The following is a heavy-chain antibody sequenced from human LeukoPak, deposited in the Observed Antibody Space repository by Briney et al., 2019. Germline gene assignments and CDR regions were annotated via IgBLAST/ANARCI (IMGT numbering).Heavy chain of an antibody. V-gene: IGHV4-39*07. Sequence: SETLSLTCTVSGGSISSSSYYWGWIRQPPGKGLEWIGSIYYSGSTYYNPSLKSRVTISVDTSKNQFSLKLSSVTAADTAVYYCARDGAVAVLYYYYGMDVWGQGTTVTVSS. D-gene: IGHD6-19*01. CDR3: ARDGAVAVLYYYYGMDV. CDR1: GGSISSSSYY. J-gene: IGHJ6*02. CDR2: IYYSGST.